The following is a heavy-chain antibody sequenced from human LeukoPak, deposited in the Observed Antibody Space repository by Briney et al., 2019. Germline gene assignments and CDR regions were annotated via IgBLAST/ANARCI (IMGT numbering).Heavy chain of an antibody. J-gene: IGHJ4*02. CDR3: TRLPLVDSSGYQGSDY. CDR1: GFTFSGSA. V-gene: IGHV3-73*01. D-gene: IGHD3-22*01. Sequence: GGSLRLSCAASGFTFSGSAMHWVRQASGKGLEWVGRIRSKANSYATAYAASVKGRFTISRDDSKNTAYLQMNSLKTEDTAVYYCTRLPLVDSSGYQGSDYWGQGTLVTVSS. CDR2: IRSKANSYAT.